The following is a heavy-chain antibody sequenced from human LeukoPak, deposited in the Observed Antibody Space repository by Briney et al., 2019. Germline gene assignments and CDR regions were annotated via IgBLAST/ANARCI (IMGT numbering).Heavy chain of an antibody. Sequence: GGSLRLSCAASGFTFSSYWMSWVRQAPGKGLEWVANIKQDGSEKYYVDSVKGRFTISRDNSKNTLYLQMGSLRAEDMAVYYCARDPKSAAGLDYWGQGTLVTVSS. CDR3: ARDPKSAAGLDY. CDR1: GFTFSSYW. J-gene: IGHJ4*02. CDR2: IKQDGSEK. V-gene: IGHV3-7*01. D-gene: IGHD6-13*01.